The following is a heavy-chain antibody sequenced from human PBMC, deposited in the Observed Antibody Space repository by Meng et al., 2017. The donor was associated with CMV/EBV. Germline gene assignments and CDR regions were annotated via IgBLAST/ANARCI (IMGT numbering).Heavy chain of an antibody. CDR1: GGSISSSSYY. Sequence: SETLSLTCSVSGGSISSSSYYWGWIRQPPGEGLEWIGSVYYIGTTDHNPSLRSRVIIQVDRAQIQFSLELRSVTVADTAVYYCAREAVFGLGKYGMDVWGQGTTVTVSS. CDR3: AREAVFGLGKYGMDV. J-gene: IGHJ6*02. D-gene: IGHD3/OR15-3a*01. V-gene: IGHV4-39*07. CDR2: VYYIGTT.